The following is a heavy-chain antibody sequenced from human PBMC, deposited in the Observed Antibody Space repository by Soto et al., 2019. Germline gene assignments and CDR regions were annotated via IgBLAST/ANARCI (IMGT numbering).Heavy chain of an antibody. V-gene: IGHV3-7*03. CDR2: IKEDGSGK. J-gene: IGHJ4*02. D-gene: IGHD3-16*01. Sequence: EVQLVESGGGVVQPGGSLRLSCTASGFTFSSYWMSWVRQAPGKGLGWVANIKEDGSGKYYVDSVKGRFSISRDNARNSLYLKMNSLRVEDTDVYYCVRVGRLGGYWGQGALVTVSS. CDR3: VRVGRLGGY. CDR1: GFTFSSYW.